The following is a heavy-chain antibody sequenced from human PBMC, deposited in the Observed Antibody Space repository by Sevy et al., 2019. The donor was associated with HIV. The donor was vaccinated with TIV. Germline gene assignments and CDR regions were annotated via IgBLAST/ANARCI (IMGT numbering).Heavy chain of an antibody. CDR1: GFSFNMYS. CDR2: ISSISTYI. D-gene: IGHD1-26*01. CDR3: AGNSGSVPLYWFDS. V-gene: IGHV3-21*01. Sequence: GGSLRLSCAASGFSFNMYSMNWVRQAPGKGLEWVSSISSISTYIYYADSVKGRFTISRDNAKNSLYLQMNSLRAEDTAVYYCAGNSGSVPLYWFDSWGQGTLVTVSS. J-gene: IGHJ5*01.